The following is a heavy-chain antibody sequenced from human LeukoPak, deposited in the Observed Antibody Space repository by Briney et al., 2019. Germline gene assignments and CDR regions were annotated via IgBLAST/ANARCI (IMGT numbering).Heavy chain of an antibody. CDR3: ARDHHRRLYDSQARDTFDI. J-gene: IGHJ3*02. V-gene: IGHV3-48*01. D-gene: IGHD3-22*01. Sequence: GSLRLSCAASGFTFSSYSMNWVRQAPGKGREWVSYISSSSSTIYYADSVKGRFTISRDNAKNSLYLQMNSLRAEDTAIYYCARDHHRRLYDSQARDTFDIWGQGTMVTVSS. CDR2: ISSSSSTI. CDR1: GFTFSSYS.